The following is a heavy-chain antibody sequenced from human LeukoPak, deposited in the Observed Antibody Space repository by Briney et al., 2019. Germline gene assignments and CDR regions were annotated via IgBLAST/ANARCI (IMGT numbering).Heavy chain of an antibody. D-gene: IGHD3-9*01. CDR2: ISSSGSTI. Sequence: GGSLRLSCAASGFTFSSYEMNWVRQAPGKGLEWVSYISSSGSTIYYADSVKGRFTSSRDNAKNSLYLQMNSLRAEDTAVYYCARPYDILTGYYQYWGQGTLVTVSS. CDR3: ARPYDILTGYYQY. V-gene: IGHV3-48*03. J-gene: IGHJ4*02. CDR1: GFTFSSYE.